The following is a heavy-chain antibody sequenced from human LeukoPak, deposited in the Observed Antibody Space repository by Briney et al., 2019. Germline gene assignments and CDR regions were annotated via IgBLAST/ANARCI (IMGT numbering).Heavy chain of an antibody. CDR3: ARGHNSSSSGFYYYYMDV. J-gene: IGHJ6*03. D-gene: IGHD6-6*01. V-gene: IGHV3-53*01. CDR1: GFIVTSNY. Sequence: GGSLRLSCAASGFIVTSNYMSWVRQAPGKGLEWVSVIYSGGSTYYVDSVKGRFTISRDKSKNTLYLKMNSLRAEATAVYYCARGHNSSSSGFYYYYMDVWGRGTTVTVSS. CDR2: IYSGGST.